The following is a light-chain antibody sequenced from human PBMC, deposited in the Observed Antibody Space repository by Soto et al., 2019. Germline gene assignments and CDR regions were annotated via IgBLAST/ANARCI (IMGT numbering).Light chain of an antibody. V-gene: IGKV1-33*01. J-gene: IGKJ1*01. CDR3: QQYDNPPWT. CDR2: DAS. CDR1: QDINNY. Sequence: DIQMTQSPSSLSASVGDRVTITCQASQDINNYLNWYQQKPGKAPKLLIYDASNLETGVPSRFSGSGSGTDFTFTISSLQPEDIATYYCQQYDNPPWTFGQGTKVEIK.